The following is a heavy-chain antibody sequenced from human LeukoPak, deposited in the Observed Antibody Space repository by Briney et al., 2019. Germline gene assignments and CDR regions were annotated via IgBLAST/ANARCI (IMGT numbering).Heavy chain of an antibody. CDR3: ARTSCGGDCYQYYFDY. V-gene: IGHV3-53*01. J-gene: IGHJ4*02. D-gene: IGHD2-21*02. Sequence: PGGSLRLSCAASGFTVSSNYMSWVRQAPGKGLEWVSVIYSGGSTYYADSVKGRFTISRDNSKNTLYLQMNSLRAEDTAVYYCARTSCGGDCYQYYFDYWGQGTLVTVSS. CDR2: IYSGGST. CDR1: GFTVSSNY.